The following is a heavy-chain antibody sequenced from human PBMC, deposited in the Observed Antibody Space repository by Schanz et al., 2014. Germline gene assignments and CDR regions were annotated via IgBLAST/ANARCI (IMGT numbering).Heavy chain of an antibody. CDR2: ISGSSRTI. V-gene: IGHV3-48*01. CDR3: ARKMKLGVYGGKRHDSLDI. CDR1: GFIFSNYG. D-gene: IGHD4-17*01. J-gene: IGHJ3*02. Sequence: ERLVESGGGVVQPGRSLRLSCAASGFIFSNYGMHWVRQAPGKGLEWVSYISGSSRTIYYADSMKGRFTISRDNAKNTLYLQMNTLRAEDTAVYYCARKMKLGVYGGKRHDSLDIWGQGTMVTVSS.